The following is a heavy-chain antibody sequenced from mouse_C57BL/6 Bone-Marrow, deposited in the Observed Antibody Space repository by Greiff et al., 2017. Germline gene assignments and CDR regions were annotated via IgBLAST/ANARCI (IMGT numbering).Heavy chain of an antibody. J-gene: IGHJ2*01. V-gene: IGHV1-55*01. CDR2: IYPGSGST. CDR3: ARGRQLRPLYYFDY. CDR1: GYTFTSYW. D-gene: IGHD3-2*02. Sequence: QVQLKQPGAELVKPGASVKMSCKASGYTFTSYWITWVKQRPGQGLEWIGDIYPGSGSTNYNEKFKSKATLTVDTSSSTAYMQLSSLTSEDSAVYYCARGRQLRPLYYFDYGGQGTTLTVSS.